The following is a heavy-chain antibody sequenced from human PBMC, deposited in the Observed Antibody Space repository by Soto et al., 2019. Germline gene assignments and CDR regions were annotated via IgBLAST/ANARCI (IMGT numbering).Heavy chain of an antibody. V-gene: IGHV4-39*01. D-gene: IGHD2-15*01. CDR1: GGSISSSSYY. CDR3: ARHDCSGGSCYRVGWFDP. J-gene: IGHJ5*02. Sequence: SETLSLTCTVSGGSISSSSYYWGWIRQPPGKGLEWIGSIYYSGSTYYNPSLKSRVTISVDTSKNQFSLKLSSVTAADTAVYYCARHDCSGGSCYRVGWFDPWGQGTLVTVSS. CDR2: IYYSGST.